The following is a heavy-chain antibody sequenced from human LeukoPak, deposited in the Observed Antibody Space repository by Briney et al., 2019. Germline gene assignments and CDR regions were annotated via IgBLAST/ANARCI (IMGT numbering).Heavy chain of an antibody. CDR1: GFTFSNYW. J-gene: IGHJ4*02. D-gene: IGHD6-19*01. Sequence: TGGSLRLSCAASGFTFSNYWMSWVRQAPGKGLEWVANIKQDGSEKYYVDSVKGRYTISRDNAKNSLYLQMNSLRAEDTAVYYCARDYPPPPVAGPCYFDYWDQGTLATVTS. CDR2: IKQDGSEK. V-gene: IGHV3-7*05. CDR3: ARDYPPPPVAGPCYFDY.